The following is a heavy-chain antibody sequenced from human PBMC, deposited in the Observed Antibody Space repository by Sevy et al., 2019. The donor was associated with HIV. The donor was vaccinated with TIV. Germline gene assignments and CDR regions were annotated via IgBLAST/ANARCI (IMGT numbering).Heavy chain of an antibody. J-gene: IGHJ1*01. Sequence: SGSTLVNPTQTLTLTCTFSGFSLSTSGEGVGWIRQPPGKALEWLALIYWNDDQRYSPSLKSRLTITKDTSNKQVVLKMTNMDPVDTATYYCADRGGVHYYDSSGYYTRAEYFEHWGQGTLVTVSS. V-gene: IGHV2-5*01. CDR3: ADRGGVHYYDSSGYYTRAEYFEH. CDR2: IYWNDDQ. CDR1: GFSLSTSGEG. D-gene: IGHD3-22*01.